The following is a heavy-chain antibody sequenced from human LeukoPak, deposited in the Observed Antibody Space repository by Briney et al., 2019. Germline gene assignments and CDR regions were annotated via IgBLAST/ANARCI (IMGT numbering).Heavy chain of an antibody. CDR1: GFTFNSFG. Sequence: PGGSLRLSCAASGFTFNSFGMHWVRQAPGKGLEWVAFIGPDGGEKFYGDSLKGRVTISRDNSKKILYLQMNSARLEDTAVYYCAKGRPAGVSDTPAFDHWGQGTLVIVSS. J-gene: IGHJ4*02. CDR3: AKGRPAGVSDTPAFDH. D-gene: IGHD2-2*01. V-gene: IGHV3-30*02. CDR2: IGPDGGEK.